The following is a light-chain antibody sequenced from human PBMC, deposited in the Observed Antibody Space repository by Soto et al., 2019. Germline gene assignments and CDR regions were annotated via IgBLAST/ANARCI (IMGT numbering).Light chain of an antibody. Sequence: QAVVPQEPSLTVSPGGTVTLTYASSTGALTSGYYPNWFQQKPAQAPRALIYSTTNKPSWTPARFSGSLPGGKAALTLSRVQPEDEADYSGLLYYGGAQRVFGGGTKLTVL. V-gene: IGLV7-43*01. CDR3: LLYYGGAQRV. CDR2: STT. CDR1: TGALTSGYY. J-gene: IGLJ3*02.